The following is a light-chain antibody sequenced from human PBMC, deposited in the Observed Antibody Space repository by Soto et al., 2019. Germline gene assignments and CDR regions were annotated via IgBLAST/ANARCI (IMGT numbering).Light chain of an antibody. Sequence: IVLTQSPATLSLSPGARATLSCRASQSVSSYLAWYQQKSGQAPRLLIYDISNRASGIPVRFSGIASGTDLTITVGSLEPEDGAVFDGQQYGSSPLTFGGGTKVDIK. J-gene: IGKJ4*01. CDR2: DIS. CDR3: QQYGSSPLT. V-gene: IGKV3-11*01. CDR1: QSVSSY.